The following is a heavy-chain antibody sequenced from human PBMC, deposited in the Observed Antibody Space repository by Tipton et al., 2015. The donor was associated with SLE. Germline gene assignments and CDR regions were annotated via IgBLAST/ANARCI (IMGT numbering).Heavy chain of an antibody. Sequence: TLSLTCAVYGGSFSGYFWSWIRQPPGEGLEWIGEINYSGSTNYNPSLKSRVTISVDTSKSQFSLNLSSVTAADTAVYYCARVRAARHLILGGYYYYMDFWGKGTTVTVSS. V-gene: IGHV4-34*01. D-gene: IGHD6-6*01. J-gene: IGHJ6*03. CDR1: GGSFSGYF. CDR3: ARVRAARHLILGGYYYYMDF. CDR2: INYSGST.